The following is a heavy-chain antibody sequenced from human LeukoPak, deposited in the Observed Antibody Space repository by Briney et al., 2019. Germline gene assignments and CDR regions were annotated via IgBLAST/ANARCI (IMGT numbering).Heavy chain of an antibody. D-gene: IGHD3-10*01. CDR1: GFTFSDYW. Sequence: GGSLRLSCTASGFTFSDYWMTWVRQAPGKGLEWVANIKKDGSEKYYVDSVKGRFTISRDNANNSLYLQMNSLRAEDTAVYYCARDGFDWGRGTLVTVSS. J-gene: IGHJ4*02. V-gene: IGHV3-7*01. CDR3: ARDGFD. CDR2: IKKDGSEK.